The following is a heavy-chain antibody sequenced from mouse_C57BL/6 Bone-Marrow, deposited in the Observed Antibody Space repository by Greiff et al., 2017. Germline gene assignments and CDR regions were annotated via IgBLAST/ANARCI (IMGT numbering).Heavy chain of an antibody. Sequence: EVQLQQSGAGLVRPGASVKLSCTASGFNIKDDYIYWVRQRPEQGLEWIGWIVRGSGDTEYASKFQGRVTITSDTSTNPSYLQLSSLTAEDTAVYYCSTLDGYYFDFWGQGTPLTVAA. J-gene: IGHJ2*01. D-gene: IGHD2-3*01. CDR3: STLDGYYFDF. CDR2: IVRGSGDT. V-gene: IGHV14-4*01. CDR1: GFNIKDDY.